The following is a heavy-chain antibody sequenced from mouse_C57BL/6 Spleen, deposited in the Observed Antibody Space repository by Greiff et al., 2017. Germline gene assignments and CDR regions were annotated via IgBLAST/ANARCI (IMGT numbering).Heavy chain of an antibody. D-gene: IGHD2-3*01. V-gene: IGHV3-6*01. CDR2: ISYDGSN. CDR1: GYSITSGYY. CDR3: ARADGSHWYFEV. Sequence: ESGPGLVKPSQSLSLTCSVTGYSITSGYYWNWIRQFPGNKLEWMGYISYDGSNNYNPSLNNRISITRDTSKNQFFLKLNSVTTEDTATYYCARADGSHWYFEVWGTGTTVTVSS. J-gene: IGHJ1*03.